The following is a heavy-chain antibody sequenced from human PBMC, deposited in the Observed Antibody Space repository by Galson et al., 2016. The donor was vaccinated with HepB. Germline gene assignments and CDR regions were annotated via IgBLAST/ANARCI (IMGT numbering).Heavy chain of an antibody. V-gene: IGHV4-30-4*08. CDR2: IHYNGST. CDR3: ARLGHCSGVSCYPDSPFYYYGMDV. D-gene: IGHD2-15*01. Sequence: VSGDSISSANAFWSWIRHHPGKGLQWIGYIHYNGSTSSTPSLKNRITMSIDPSKNQFSLKVSSATATDTAVYFCARLGHCSGVSCYPDSPFYYYGMDVWGPGTTVTVSS. CDR1: GDSISSANAF. J-gene: IGHJ6*02.